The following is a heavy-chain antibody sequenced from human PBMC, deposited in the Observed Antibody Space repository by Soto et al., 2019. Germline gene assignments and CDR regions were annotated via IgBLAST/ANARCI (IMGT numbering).Heavy chain of an antibody. CDR2: TYYSGST. CDR3: ASFVDIVATGFDY. V-gene: IGHV4-39*01. D-gene: IGHD5-12*01. Sequence: PSETLSLTCTVSGGSISSSSYYWGWIRQPPGKGLEWIGSTYYSGSTYYNPSLKSRVTISVDTSKNQFSLKLSSVTAADTAVYYCASFVDIVATGFDYWGQGTLVTVSS. J-gene: IGHJ4*02. CDR1: GGSISSSSYY.